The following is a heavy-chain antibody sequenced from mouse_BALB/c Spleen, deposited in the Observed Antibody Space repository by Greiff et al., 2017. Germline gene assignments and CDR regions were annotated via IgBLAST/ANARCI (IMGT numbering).Heavy chain of an antibody. D-gene: IGHD1-1*02. CDR3: ARGDLLWSYAMDD. Sequence: EVKVVESGGGLVQPGGSLKLSCAASGFTFSSYTMSWVRQTPEKRLEWVAYISNGGGSTYYPDTVKGRFTISRDNAKNTLYLQMSSLKSEDTAMYFCARGDLLWSYAMDDWGAGTSVTVSS. V-gene: IGHV5-12-2*01. CDR2: ISNGGGST. J-gene: IGHJ4*01. CDR1: GFTFSSYT.